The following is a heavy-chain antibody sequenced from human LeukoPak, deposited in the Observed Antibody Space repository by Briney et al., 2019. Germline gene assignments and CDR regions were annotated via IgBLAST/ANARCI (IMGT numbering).Heavy chain of an antibody. V-gene: IGHV3-23*01. J-gene: IGHJ4*02. CDR1: GFAFSPFA. D-gene: IGHD3-22*01. CDR3: SKERSSSGYYDY. CDR2: ISGSGGTT. Sequence: GGSLRLPCAASGFAFSPFAMAWVRQAPGKGREWVSRISGSGGTTYYADSVKGRFTISRDNSKNTLYLQMDGLRAEDTAVYYCSKERSSSGYYDYWGLGTLVTVSS.